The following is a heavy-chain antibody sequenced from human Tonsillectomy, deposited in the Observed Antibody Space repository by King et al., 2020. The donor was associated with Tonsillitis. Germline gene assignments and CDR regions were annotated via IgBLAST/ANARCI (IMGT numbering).Heavy chain of an antibody. CDR1: GYTFNTYG. CDR2: ISGYDGDT. D-gene: IGHD4-11*01. Sequence: QLVQSGAEVKKPGASVQVSCEASGYTFNTYGISWVRQAPGQGLEWMGWISGYDGDTNYAQKFQGRVTMTTDKSTSTAYMELRSLRSDDTAVYYCPRDPTSPTYYSSYYPGWFDPWGQGTLVTVSS. J-gene: IGHJ5*02. CDR3: PRDPTSPTYYSSYYPGWFDP. V-gene: IGHV1-18*04.